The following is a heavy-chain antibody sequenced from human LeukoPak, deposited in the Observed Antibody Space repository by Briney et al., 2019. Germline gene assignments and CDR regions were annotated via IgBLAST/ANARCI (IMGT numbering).Heavy chain of an antibody. J-gene: IGHJ4*02. CDR1: GFTFSSYG. CDR2: ISYEGNNK. CDR3: ARDPSKYSYGYFDY. Sequence: GGSLRLSCAASGFTFSSYGMHWVRQAPGKGLEWVAVISYEGNNKYYADSVKGRFTISRDNYKNTLYLQMNSLRAEDTAVYYCARDPSKYSYGYFDYRGQGTLVTVSS. V-gene: IGHV3-30*19. D-gene: IGHD5-18*01.